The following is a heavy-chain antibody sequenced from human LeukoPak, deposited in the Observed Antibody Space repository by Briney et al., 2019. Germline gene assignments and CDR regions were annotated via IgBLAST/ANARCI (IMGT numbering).Heavy chain of an antibody. CDR2: IYTSGST. Sequence: SETLSLTCTVSGGSISSYYWSWIRQPAGKGLEWIGRIYTSGSTNYNPSLKSRVTMSVDTSKNQFSLKLSSVPAADTAVYYCARGRITIFGVAPYGMDVWGQGTTVTVSS. V-gene: IGHV4-4*07. D-gene: IGHD3-3*01. CDR1: GGSISSYY. J-gene: IGHJ6*02. CDR3: ARGRITIFGVAPYGMDV.